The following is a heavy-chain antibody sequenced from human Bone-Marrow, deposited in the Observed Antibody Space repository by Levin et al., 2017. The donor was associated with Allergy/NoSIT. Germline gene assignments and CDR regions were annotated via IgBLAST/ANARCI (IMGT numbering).Heavy chain of an antibody. CDR2: IYYSGST. Sequence: PGGSLRLSCTVSGGSISSYYWSWIRQPPGKGLEWIGYIYYSGSTNYNPSLKSRVTISVDTSKNQFSLKLSSVTAADTAVYYCARERERGRGCGGDCYGCGHVSRGDPNWYFDLWGRGTLVTVSS. J-gene: IGHJ2*01. CDR3: ARERERGRGCGGDCYGCGHVSRGDPNWYFDL. CDR1: GGSISSYY. D-gene: IGHD2-21*02. V-gene: IGHV4-59*01.